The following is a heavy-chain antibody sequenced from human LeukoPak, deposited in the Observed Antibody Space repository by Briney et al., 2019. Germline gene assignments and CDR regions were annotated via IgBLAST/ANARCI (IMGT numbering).Heavy chain of an antibody. Sequence: QTGGSLRLSCAASGFPFSSYAMSWVRQAPGKGLGWVSTITNGDSTYFADSVKGRFTLSRDNSKNTLYLQMNSLRAEDTAVYYCAKRALDTALAPGYFDSWGQGTLVTVSS. J-gene: IGHJ4*02. V-gene: IGHV3-23*01. CDR2: ITNGDST. D-gene: IGHD5-18*01. CDR1: GFPFSSYA. CDR3: AKRALDTALAPGYFDS.